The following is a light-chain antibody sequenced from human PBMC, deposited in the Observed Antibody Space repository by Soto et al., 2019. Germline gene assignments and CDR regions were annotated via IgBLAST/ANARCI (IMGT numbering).Light chain of an antibody. Sequence: EIVMTQSPATLSVSPGERATLSCRASQSVSSSYLAWYQQKPGQAPRLLIYGASSRPTGIPDRFSGSGSGTDFTLTISRLEPEDFAVYYCQHYGTSPRTFGQGTKVDIK. CDR2: GAS. V-gene: IGKV3-20*01. J-gene: IGKJ1*01. CDR3: QHYGTSPRT. CDR1: QSVSSSY.